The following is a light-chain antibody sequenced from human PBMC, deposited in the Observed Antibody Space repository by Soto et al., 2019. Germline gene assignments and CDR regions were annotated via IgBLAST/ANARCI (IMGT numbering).Light chain of an antibody. CDR1: QSVDSY. Sequence: EIVLTQSPATLSLSPGERATLSCRASQSVDSYLAWYQQKPGQAPRLLIYGASTRATGIPARFSGSGSGTEFTLTISSLQSEDFAVYYCQQYNNWPRTFGQRTKVDI. CDR3: QQYNNWPRT. V-gene: IGKV3-15*01. CDR2: GAS. J-gene: IGKJ1*01.